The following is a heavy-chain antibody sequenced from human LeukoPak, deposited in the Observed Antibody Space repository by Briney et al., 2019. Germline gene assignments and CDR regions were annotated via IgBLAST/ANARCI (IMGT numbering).Heavy chain of an antibody. D-gene: IGHD4-17*01. CDR1: GYTFIGFY. Sequence: GASVKVSCKSSGYTFIGFYLHWVRQAPGQGLEWMGWINPNSGATNYTQKLQGRVTITRDTSINTAYMELSRLRSDDTAVYYCARSYGDGHYYYYYMDVWGKGTTVTISS. J-gene: IGHJ6*03. V-gene: IGHV1-2*02. CDR3: ARSYGDGHYYYYYMDV. CDR2: INPNSGAT.